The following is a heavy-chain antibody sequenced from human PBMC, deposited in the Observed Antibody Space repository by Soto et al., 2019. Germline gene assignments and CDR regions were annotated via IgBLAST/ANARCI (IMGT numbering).Heavy chain of an antibody. CDR2: IYPGDSDT. D-gene: IGHD3-3*01. CDR3: RVSLRFLDWFDP. V-gene: IGHV5-51*01. CDR1: GYSFATHW. J-gene: IGHJ5*02. Sequence: GESLKISCKGSGYSFATHWIGWVRQMPGKGLEYMGIIYPGDSDTRYSPSFQGQVTVSVDKSISTAFLQWSSLKASDTAMYYCRVSLRFLDWFDPWGQGTLVTVSS.